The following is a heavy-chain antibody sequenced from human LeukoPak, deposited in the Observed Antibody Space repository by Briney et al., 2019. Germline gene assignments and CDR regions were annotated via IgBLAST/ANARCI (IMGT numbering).Heavy chain of an antibody. CDR1: GGSISSSSYY. V-gene: IGHV4-39*07. J-gene: IGHJ4*02. D-gene: IGHD4-17*01. Sequence: PSETLSLTCTVSGGSISSSSYYWGWIRQPPGKGLGWIGSIYYSGSTYYNPSLKSRVTISVDTSKNQFSLKLSSVTAADTAVYYCARDSSMTTVTRWVDYWGQGTLVTVSS. CDR2: IYYSGST. CDR3: ARDSSMTTVTRWVDY.